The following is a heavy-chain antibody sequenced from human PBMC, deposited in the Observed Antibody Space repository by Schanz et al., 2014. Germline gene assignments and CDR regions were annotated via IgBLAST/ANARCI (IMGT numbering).Heavy chain of an antibody. J-gene: IGHJ4*02. Sequence: EVQLVESGGGLVKPGGSLRLSCAASGFSVGNKYMNWVRQAPGKGLEWVSFIYIGGNTYYADSVKGRFTISRDNSKNTGYSQMNSLRAEDTAVYYCARGGPAYYFDDWGQGTLVSVSS. CDR1: GFSVGNKY. CDR2: IYIGGNT. CDR3: ARGGPAYYFDD. V-gene: IGHV3-66*01.